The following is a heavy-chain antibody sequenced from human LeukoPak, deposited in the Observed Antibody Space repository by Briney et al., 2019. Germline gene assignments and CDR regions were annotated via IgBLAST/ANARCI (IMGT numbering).Heavy chain of an antibody. Sequence: GGSLRLSCAASGFTFSDYSTNWVRQAPGKGLEWISWVGIDSGNTKYADSVKGRFTISGEKAKNSLYLQMSGLRVEDTAVYYCARDHNYAFDNWGQGTLVTVSS. D-gene: IGHD1-1*01. CDR2: VGIDSGNT. V-gene: IGHV3-48*01. CDR3: ARDHNYAFDN. J-gene: IGHJ4*02. CDR1: GFTFSDYS.